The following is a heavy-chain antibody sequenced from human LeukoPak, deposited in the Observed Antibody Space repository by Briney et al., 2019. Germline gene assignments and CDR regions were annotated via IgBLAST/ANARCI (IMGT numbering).Heavy chain of an antibody. Sequence: AETLSLTCTVSGAASSSSSYYWGRIRQPPGKGLECIGTIYYSGSTYYNPSLKSRVTISVDTSKNQSSLKLSYVSAADTAVYYCARDITWTGACVIGGQGTMVTVSS. CDR1: GAASSSSSYY. CDR2: IYYSGST. J-gene: IGHJ3*02. V-gene: IGHV4-39*02. CDR3: ARDITWTGACVI. D-gene: IGHD3/OR15-3a*01.